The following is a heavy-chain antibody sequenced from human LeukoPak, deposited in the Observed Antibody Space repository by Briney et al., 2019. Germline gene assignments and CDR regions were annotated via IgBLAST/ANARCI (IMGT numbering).Heavy chain of an antibody. CDR1: GFIFNNFG. V-gene: IGHV3-23*01. D-gene: IGHD3-22*01. J-gene: IGHJ5*02. CDR2: ISNDGGGT. CDR3: AKGSSGYFLDL. Sequence: GGSLRLSCAASGFIFNNFGLVWVRQAPGKGLEWVSGISNDGGGTTYADFVKGRFTISRDNSENTLFLQMNSLRADDTALYYCAKGSSGYFLDLWGQGTLVTVSS.